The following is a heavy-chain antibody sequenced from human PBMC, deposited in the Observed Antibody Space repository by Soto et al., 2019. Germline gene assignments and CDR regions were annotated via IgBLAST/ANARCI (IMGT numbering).Heavy chain of an antibody. J-gene: IGHJ6*02. CDR1: GYTLTGYY. CDR3: ARDKGWLASYYYYYYGMDV. CDR2: INPNSGGT. Sequence: GASVKVSCKDSGYTLTGYYMHWVRQAHGQGLEWMGWINPNSGGTNYAQKFQGRVTMTRDTSISTAYMELSRLRSDDTAVYYCARDKGWLASYYYYYYGMDVWGQGTTVTVSS. D-gene: IGHD6-19*01. V-gene: IGHV1-2*02.